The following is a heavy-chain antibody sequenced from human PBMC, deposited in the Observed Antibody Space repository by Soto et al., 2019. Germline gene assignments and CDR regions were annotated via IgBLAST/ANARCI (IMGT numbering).Heavy chain of an antibody. CDR2: IYYTGTS. J-gene: IGHJ4*02. D-gene: IGHD2-15*01. V-gene: IGHV4-39*01. CDR1: GGSISSSSYY. CDR3: TRHAIGVVVPAAIRN. Sequence: QVQLQESGPGLVKPSETLSLTCAVSGGSISSSSYYWDWIRQPPGKGLEWIGTIYYTGTSNYNPSLKSRVTISVDASKNQFSLNLSSVIAADTAVYYCTRHAIGVVVPAAIRNWGQGSLVTVSS.